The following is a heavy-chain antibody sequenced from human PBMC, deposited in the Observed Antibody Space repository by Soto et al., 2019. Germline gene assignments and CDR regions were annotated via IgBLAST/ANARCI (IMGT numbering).Heavy chain of an antibody. J-gene: IGHJ3*02. CDR1: GFTFGTYS. Sequence: GGSLRLSCAGSGFTFGTYSMNWVRQAPGKGLEWVAYISISGGTIYYGDSVEGRFTISRDNADNSLYLQMNSLRAEDTAVYYCTKEKSVINSGYDAFDIWGRGTVVT. D-gene: IGHD5-12*01. CDR3: TKEKSVINSGYDAFDI. CDR2: ISISGGTI. V-gene: IGHV3-48*04.